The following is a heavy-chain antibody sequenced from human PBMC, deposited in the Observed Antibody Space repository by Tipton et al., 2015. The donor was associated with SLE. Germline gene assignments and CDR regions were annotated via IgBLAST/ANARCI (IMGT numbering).Heavy chain of an antibody. D-gene: IGHD3-10*01. CDR1: GFTFSSYA. V-gene: IGHV3-23*01. J-gene: IGHJ4*02. CDR2: ISGSGGST. Sequence: SLRLSCAASGFTFSSYAMSWVRQAPGKGLEWVSAISGSGGSTYYADSVKGRFTISRDNSKNTLYLQMNSLRAEDTAVYYCAKGYRATMVRGVIAGFDYWGQGTLVTVSS. CDR3: AKGYRATMVRGVIAGFDY.